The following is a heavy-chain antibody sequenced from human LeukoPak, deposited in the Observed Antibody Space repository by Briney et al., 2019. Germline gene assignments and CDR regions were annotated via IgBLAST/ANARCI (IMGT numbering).Heavy chain of an antibody. Sequence: GGSLRLSCVVSEFTFESFWMSWVRQAPGKGLEWVAVIWYDGSNKYYADSVKGRFTISRDNSKNTLYLQMSSLRAEDTAVYYCAREHQLLYRGAFDIWGQGTMVTVSS. D-gene: IGHD2-2*02. CDR2: IWYDGSNK. CDR1: EFTFESFW. J-gene: IGHJ3*02. V-gene: IGHV3-33*07. CDR3: AREHQLLYRGAFDI.